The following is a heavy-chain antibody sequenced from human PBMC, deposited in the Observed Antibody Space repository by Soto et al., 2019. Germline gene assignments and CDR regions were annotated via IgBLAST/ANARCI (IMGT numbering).Heavy chain of an antibody. V-gene: IGHV2-5*02. CDR2: IYWDDDK. Sequence: QITLKESGPTLVKPTQTLTLTCTFSGFSLSTSGVGVGWIRQPPGKALEWLALIYWDDDKRYSPSLTSRLTLTKDTSKNPVVLTMTNMDPVDTATYYCAHVLVVVANYGMDVWGQGTTVTVSS. D-gene: IGHD2-15*01. CDR1: GFSLSTSGVG. J-gene: IGHJ6*02. CDR3: AHVLVVVANYGMDV.